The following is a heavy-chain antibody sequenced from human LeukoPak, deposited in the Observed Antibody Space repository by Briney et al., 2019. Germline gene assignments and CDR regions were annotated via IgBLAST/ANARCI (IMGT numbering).Heavy chain of an antibody. D-gene: IGHD3-10*01. CDR2: IYYRGTT. CDR1: GGSITSNLHY. V-gene: IGHV4-39*01. J-gene: IGHJ4*02. CDR3: ARQTFGALYFDS. Sequence: PSETLSLTCTVSGGSITSNLHYWGWIRQPPGKGLEWIGSIYYRGTTYYNPSLKSRVTISVDTSKNQFSLKLSSVTAADTAVYYCARQTFGALYFDSWGQGTLVTVSS.